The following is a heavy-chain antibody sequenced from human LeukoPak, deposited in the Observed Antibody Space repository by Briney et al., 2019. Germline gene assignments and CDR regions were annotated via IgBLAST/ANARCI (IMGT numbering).Heavy chain of an antibody. CDR1: GFTFSSYG. CDR3: ARLVAARPNYYYYYMDV. Sequence: GRSLRLSCAASGFTFSSYGMHWVRQAPGKGLEWVAVIWYDGSNKYYADSVKGRFTISRDSAKNSLYLQMNSLRAEDTAVYYCARLVAARPNYYYYYMDVWGKGTTVTVSS. V-gene: IGHV3-33*01. CDR2: IWYDGSNK. D-gene: IGHD6-6*01. J-gene: IGHJ6*03.